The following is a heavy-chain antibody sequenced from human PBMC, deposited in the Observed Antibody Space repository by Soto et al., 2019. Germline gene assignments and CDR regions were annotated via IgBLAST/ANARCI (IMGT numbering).Heavy chain of an antibody. D-gene: IGHD5-12*01. Sequence: QVQLQESGPGLVKPSETLSLTCTVSGGSISSYYWSWIRQPPGKGLEWIGYIYYSGSTNYNPSLKSRVTISVDTSKNQFFLKLSSVTAADTAVYYCARERGYEVGGLDYWGQGTLVTVSS. J-gene: IGHJ4*02. V-gene: IGHV4-59*01. CDR2: IYYSGST. CDR1: GGSISSYY. CDR3: ARERGYEVGGLDY.